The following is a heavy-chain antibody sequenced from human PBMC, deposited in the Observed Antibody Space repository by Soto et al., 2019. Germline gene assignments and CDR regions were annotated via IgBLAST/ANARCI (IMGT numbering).Heavy chain of an antibody. J-gene: IGHJ6*02. CDR3: ARGSSNYYYYGMDV. D-gene: IGHD6-6*01. CDR2: IYYSGRT. V-gene: IGHV4-31*03. Sequence: QVQLQESGPGLVKPSQTLSLTCTVSGGSISSGGYYWSWIRQHPGKGLEWIGYIYYSGRTYNNPSLESRLTISVDTSKSLFSLRLSSVTAADTAVYYCARGSSNYYYYGMDVWGQGTTVTVAS. CDR1: GGSISSGGYY.